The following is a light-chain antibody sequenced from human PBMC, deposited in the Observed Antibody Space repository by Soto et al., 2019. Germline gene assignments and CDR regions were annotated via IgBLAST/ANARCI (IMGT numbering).Light chain of an antibody. CDR3: GTWDSSLSAVV. CDR2: GNR. Sequence: QSVLTQPPSVSGAPGQRVTISCTGNSSNLGAGYDVHWYQQLPGAAPKLVIFGNRNRPSGVPERFSGSKSGTSASLAITGLQTGDEADYYCGTWDSSLSAVVFGGGTKVTVL. V-gene: IGLV1-40*01. J-gene: IGLJ2*01. CDR1: SSNLGAGYD.